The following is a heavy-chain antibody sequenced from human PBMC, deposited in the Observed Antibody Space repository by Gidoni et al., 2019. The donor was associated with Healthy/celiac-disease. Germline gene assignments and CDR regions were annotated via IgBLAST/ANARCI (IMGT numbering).Heavy chain of an antibody. V-gene: IGHV1-18*01. CDR3: ARGESYGDYGDSSGPLADY. CDR1: GYTCTSHG. D-gene: IGHD3-22*01. CDR2: ISAYNGNT. Sequence: QVQLVQSGAEVKKPGASVKVSCKASGYTCTSHGISWVRQAPGQGLEWMGWISAYNGNTNYAQKLQGRVTMTTDTSTSTAYMELRSLRSDDTAVYYCARGESYGDYGDSSGPLADYWGQGTLVTVSS. J-gene: IGHJ4*02.